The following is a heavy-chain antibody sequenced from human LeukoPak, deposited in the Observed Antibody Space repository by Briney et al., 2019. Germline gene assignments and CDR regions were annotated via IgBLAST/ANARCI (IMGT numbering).Heavy chain of an antibody. D-gene: IGHD1-26*01. CDR3: ARHVGSGSYFDY. CDR2: TYYSGST. J-gene: IGHJ4*02. V-gene: IGHV4-39*01. CDR1: GGSIRSSSYN. Sequence: SETLSLTCPVSGGSIRSSSYNWGSIRQPPGKGLEWIGSTYYSGSTYYNPSLKSRVTISVDTSKNQFSLNLSSVTAADTAVYYCARHVGSGSYFDYCGQGNLVTVSS.